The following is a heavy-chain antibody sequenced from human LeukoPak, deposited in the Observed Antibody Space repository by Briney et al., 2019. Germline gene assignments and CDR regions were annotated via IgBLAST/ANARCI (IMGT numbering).Heavy chain of an antibody. J-gene: IGHJ5*02. Sequence: SETLSLTCTVSGGSISSSSYYWSWIRQPPGKGLEWIGYIYYTGSTDYNPSLKSRVIISIDTSKNQFSLRLSSVTAADTAVYYCARGSPVGDTWGQGTLVTVSS. CDR1: GGSISSSSYY. D-gene: IGHD1-26*01. CDR3: ARGSPVGDT. CDR2: IYYTGST. V-gene: IGHV4-61*01.